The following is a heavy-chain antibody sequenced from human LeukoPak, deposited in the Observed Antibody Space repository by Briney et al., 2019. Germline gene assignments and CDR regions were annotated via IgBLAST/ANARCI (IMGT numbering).Heavy chain of an antibody. CDR3: VRDMTTVTTWYLQH. CDR2: ISGSSNYI. Sequence: PGGSLRLSCAASGFTFSSYSMNWVRQAPGKGLEWVSSISGSSNYIYYADSVKGRFTISRDNAKNSLYLQMNSLRAEDTAVYYCVRDMTTVTTWYLQHWGQGTLVTVSS. V-gene: IGHV3-21*01. J-gene: IGHJ1*01. D-gene: IGHD4-17*01. CDR1: GFTFSSYS.